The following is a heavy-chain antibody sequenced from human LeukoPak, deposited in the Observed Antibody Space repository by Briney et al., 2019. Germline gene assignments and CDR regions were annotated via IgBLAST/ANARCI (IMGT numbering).Heavy chain of an antibody. D-gene: IGHD4-23*01. J-gene: IGHJ5*02. CDR2: IYYTGST. CDR1: GGSISTYY. CDR3: ARGSTVVTPWLDP. Sequence: PSETLSLTCIVSGGSISTYYWNWIRQPPGKGLEWIGYIYYTGSTNYNPSLRSRVTISVDTSKNQFSLKVTSVTAADTAVYYCARGSTVVTPWLDPWGQGTLVTVSS. V-gene: IGHV4-59*01.